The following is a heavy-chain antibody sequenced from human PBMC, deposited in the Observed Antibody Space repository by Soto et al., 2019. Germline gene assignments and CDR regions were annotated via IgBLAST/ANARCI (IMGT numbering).Heavy chain of an antibody. V-gene: IGHV4-30-4*08. CDR1: DGSSVGVVYC. J-gene: IGHJ4*02. CDR2: IYYSGST. CDR3: ASARGARYFDY. D-gene: IGHD2-15*01. Sequence: WTVADGSSVGVVYCRSWIRQPPGKGLEWIGYIYYSGSTYYNPSLKSRVTIPVDTSKNQFSLKLSSVTAADTAVYYCASARGARYFDYWGQGTLVTVSS.